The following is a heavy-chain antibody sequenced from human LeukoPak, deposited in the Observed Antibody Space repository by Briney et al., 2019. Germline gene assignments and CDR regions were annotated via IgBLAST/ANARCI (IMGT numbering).Heavy chain of an antibody. J-gene: IGHJ4*02. D-gene: IGHD5-18*01. Sequence: PGGSLRLSCVASGLIFSSNYMSWVRQAPGKGLEWVSIIYSGSSTYYADSVKGRFTISRDNSKNTVFLQMNSLRVEDTAVYYCARGPTRGYGDYWGQGTLVTVSS. CDR2: IYSGSST. CDR1: GLIFSSNY. CDR3: ARGPTRGYGDY. V-gene: IGHV3-53*01.